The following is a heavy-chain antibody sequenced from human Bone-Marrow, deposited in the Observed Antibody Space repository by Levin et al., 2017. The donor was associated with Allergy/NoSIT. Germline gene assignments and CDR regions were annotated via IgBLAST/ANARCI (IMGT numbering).Heavy chain of an antibody. V-gene: IGHV4-61*01. CDR3: ARTFNDIFTGYYFDF. J-gene: IGHJ4*02. Sequence: SETLSLTCTVSGDSVNSGRYFWSWIRQPPGKGLEWIGYFSHSGSPTYNPSLKDRVTISVDPSKNQVSLKLTSVTAADTALYYCARTFNDIFTGYYFDFWGRGTLVTVSS. CDR1: GDSVNSGRYF. CDR2: FSHSGSP. D-gene: IGHD3-9*01.